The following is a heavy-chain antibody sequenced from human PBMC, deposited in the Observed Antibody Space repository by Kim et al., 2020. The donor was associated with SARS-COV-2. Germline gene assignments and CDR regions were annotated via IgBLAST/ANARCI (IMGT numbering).Heavy chain of an antibody. CDR3: ARHFSDSDYYLDF. CDR2: IHYNGET. J-gene: IGHJ4*02. V-gene: IGHV4-59*02. CDR1: GDSVSSNY. Sequence: SETLSLTCTVSGDSVSSNYWSWIRQPPGKGLDWVAYIHYNGETNHNPSLKSRVTISIDTSKNQFSLRLTSVTAADTAVYYCARHFSDSDYYLDFWGQGALVTVSS. D-gene: IGHD2-15*01.